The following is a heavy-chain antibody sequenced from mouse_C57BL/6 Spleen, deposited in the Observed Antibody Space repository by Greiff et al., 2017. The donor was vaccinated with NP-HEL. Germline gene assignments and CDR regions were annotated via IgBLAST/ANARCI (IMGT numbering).Heavy chain of an antibody. CDR3: TTPTLDY. Sequence: VQLQQSGAELVRPGASVKLSCTASGFNIKDDYMHWVKQRPEQGLEWIGWIDPENGDTEYASKFQGKVTITADTSSNTAYLQLSSLTSEDTAVYYCTTPTLDYWGQGTTLTVSS. V-gene: IGHV14-4*01. J-gene: IGHJ2*01. CDR1: GFNIKDDY. CDR2: IDPENGDT.